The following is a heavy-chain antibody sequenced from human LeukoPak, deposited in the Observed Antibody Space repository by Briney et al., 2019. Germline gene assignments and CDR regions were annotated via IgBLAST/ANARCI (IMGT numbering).Heavy chain of an antibody. CDR2: INWNGGST. V-gene: IGHV3-20*04. Sequence: GGSLRLSCAASGFTFDDYGMSWVRQAPGKGLEWVSGINWNGGSTGYADSVKGRFTISGDNAKNSLYLQMNSLRAEDTALYYCARAMITFGGVIVPNAFDIWGQGTMVTVSS. D-gene: IGHD3-16*02. CDR1: GFTFDDYG. J-gene: IGHJ3*02. CDR3: ARAMITFGGVIVPNAFDI.